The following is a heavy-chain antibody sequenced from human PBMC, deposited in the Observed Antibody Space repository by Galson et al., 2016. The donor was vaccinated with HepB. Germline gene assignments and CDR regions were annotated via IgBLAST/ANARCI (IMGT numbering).Heavy chain of an antibody. V-gene: IGHV1-18*01. Sequence: SVKVSCKASGYTFSNYDMNWVRQAPGQGLEWMGWISADNGNTNYAQKLQGRVTMTTDTSTSTAYMELRSLRSDDTAVYYCARGYPGSHPGYWGQGTLVTVSS. D-gene: IGHD3-10*01. CDR1: GYTFSNYD. J-gene: IGHJ4*02. CDR2: ISADNGNT. CDR3: ARGYPGSHPGY.